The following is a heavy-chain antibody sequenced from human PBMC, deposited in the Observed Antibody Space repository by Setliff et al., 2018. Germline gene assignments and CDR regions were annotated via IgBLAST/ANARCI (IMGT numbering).Heavy chain of an antibody. CDR3: VTAASARSRWYDMGWFDP. V-gene: IGHV4-61*09. CDR2: FYTSGIT. CDR1: GGSISSGSYY. J-gene: IGHJ5*02. D-gene: IGHD3-22*01. Sequence: PSETLSLTCTVSGGSISSGSYYWTWIRQPAGKGLEWIGHFYTSGITSYNPSLKSRVTISVDTSKNQFSLKLSSVTAADTAVYYCVTAASARSRWYDMGWFDPWGQGTLVTRLL.